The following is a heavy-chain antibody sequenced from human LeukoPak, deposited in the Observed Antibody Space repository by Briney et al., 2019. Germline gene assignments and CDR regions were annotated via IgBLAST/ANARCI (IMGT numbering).Heavy chain of an antibody. CDR2: ISGSGGST. D-gene: IGHD5-18*01. J-gene: IGHJ4*02. V-gene: IGHV3-23*01. Sequence: GGSLRLSCAASGFTFSSYAMSWVRQAPGKGLEWVSAISGSGGSTYYADSVKGRFTISRDNSKNTLYLQMNSLRAEDTAVYYCARDPEVDTAMVTLGDWGQGTLVTVSS. CDR1: GFTFSSYA. CDR3: ARDPEVDTAMVTLGD.